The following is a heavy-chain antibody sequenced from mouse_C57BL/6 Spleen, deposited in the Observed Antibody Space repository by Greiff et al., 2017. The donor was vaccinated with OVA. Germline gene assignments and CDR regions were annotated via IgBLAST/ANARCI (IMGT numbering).Heavy chain of an antibody. Sequence: VQLQQSGAELVKPGASVKISCKASGYAFSSYWMNWVKQRPGKGLEWIGQIYPGDGDTNYNGKFKGKATLTADKSSSTAYMQLSSLTSEDSAVYFCARGGGSSLWYFDVWGTGTTVTVSS. CDR1: GYAFSSYW. CDR3: ARGGGSSLWYFDV. V-gene: IGHV1-80*01. J-gene: IGHJ1*03. CDR2: IYPGDGDT. D-gene: IGHD1-1*01.